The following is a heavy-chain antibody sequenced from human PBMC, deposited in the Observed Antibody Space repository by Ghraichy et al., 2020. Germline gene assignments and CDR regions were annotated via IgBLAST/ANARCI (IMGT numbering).Heavy chain of an antibody. CDR2: IWYDGNNK. CDR3: ARDRATTLWDDAFDI. V-gene: IGHV3-33*01. CDR1: GFTFSSYA. Sequence: GESLNISCAASGFTFSSYAMHWVRQAPGKGLEWVAVIWYDGNNKYYADSVKGRFTISRDNSKNTLSLQMNSLRAEDTAVYYCARDRATTLWDDAFDIWGQGTMVTVSS. J-gene: IGHJ3*02. D-gene: IGHD2/OR15-2a*01.